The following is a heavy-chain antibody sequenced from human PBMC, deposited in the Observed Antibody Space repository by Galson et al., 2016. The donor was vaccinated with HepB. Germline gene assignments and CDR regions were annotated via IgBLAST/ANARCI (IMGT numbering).Heavy chain of an antibody. CDR3: ARVPGYYYGMDV. Sequence: SLRLSCAASGFTVSSSYMNWVRRAPGKGLEWVSVIYSGGTAYFADSGGSTYYAYADSVKGRFTIPKDNSKNTLYLQMNSLRTEDTAVYYCARVPGYYYGMDVWGQGTTVTVSS. CDR2: IYSGGTA. CDR1: GFTVSSSY. J-gene: IGHJ6*02. V-gene: IGHV3-53*01.